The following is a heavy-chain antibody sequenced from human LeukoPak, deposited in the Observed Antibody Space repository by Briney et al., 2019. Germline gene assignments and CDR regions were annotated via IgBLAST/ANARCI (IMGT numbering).Heavy chain of an antibody. CDR3: AREGGSHYDSSGYYY. D-gene: IGHD3-22*01. CDR1: GGSISSSNW. Sequence: PSETLSLTCAVSGGSISSSNWWSWVRQPPGKWLEWIGEIYHSGSTNYNPSLKSRVTISVDKSKNQFSLKLSSVTAADTAVYYCAREGGSHYDSSGYYYWGQGTLVTVSS. CDR2: IYHSGST. V-gene: IGHV4-4*02. J-gene: IGHJ4*02.